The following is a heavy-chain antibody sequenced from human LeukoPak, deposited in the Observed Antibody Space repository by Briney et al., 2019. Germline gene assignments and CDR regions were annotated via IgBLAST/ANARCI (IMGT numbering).Heavy chain of an antibody. CDR3: AKVEYSSSWYGYFDY. Sequence: GGSLRLSCAASGFTVSSNYMSWVRQAPGKGLEWVSVIYSGGSTYYADSVKGRFTISRDNSKNTLYLQMNSLRAEDTAVYYCAKVEYSSSWYGYFDYWGQGTLVTVSS. J-gene: IGHJ4*02. V-gene: IGHV3-53*01. CDR2: IYSGGST. D-gene: IGHD6-13*01. CDR1: GFTVSSNY.